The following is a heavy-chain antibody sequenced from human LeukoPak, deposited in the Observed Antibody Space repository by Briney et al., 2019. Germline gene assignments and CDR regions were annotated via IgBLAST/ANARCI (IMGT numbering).Heavy chain of an antibody. V-gene: IGHV1-18*01. CDR1: GYTLTSYG. CDR3: ARDIGYCGGGGCLYWFDP. Sequence: ASVKVSCKASGYTLTSYGISWVRQAPGQGLEWMGWISANNGNTNYAQKVQGRVTMTTDTSTSTVYMELRSLRSDDTAVYYCARDIGYCGGGGCLYWFDPWGQGTLVTVSS. CDR2: ISANNGNT. D-gene: IGHD2-15*01. J-gene: IGHJ5*02.